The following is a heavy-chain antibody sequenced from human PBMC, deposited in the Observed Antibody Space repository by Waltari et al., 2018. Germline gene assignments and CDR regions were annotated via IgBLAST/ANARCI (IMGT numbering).Heavy chain of an antibody. J-gene: IGHJ6*02. V-gene: IGHV4-31*03. Sequence: QVQLQESGPGLVKPSQTLSLTCTVSGGSISSGGYYWRWIRQHPGKGLEWIGYIYYSGSTYYNPSLKSRVTISVDTSKNQFSLKLSSVTAADTAVYYCARDRITMESYYYGMDVWGQGTTVTVSS. D-gene: IGHD3-10*01. CDR3: ARDRITMESYYYGMDV. CDR1: GGSISSGGYY. CDR2: IYYSGST.